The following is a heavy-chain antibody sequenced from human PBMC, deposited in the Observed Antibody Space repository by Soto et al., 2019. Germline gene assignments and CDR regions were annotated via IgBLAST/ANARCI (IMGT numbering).Heavy chain of an antibody. CDR2: INAGNGNT. Sequence: ASVKVSCKASGYTFTSYAMHWVRQAPGQRLEWMGWINAGNGNTKYSQKFQGRVTITRDTSASTAYMELSSLRSEDTAVYYRARERAYCSGGSCYSGMFDYWGQGTLVTVSS. D-gene: IGHD2-15*01. CDR1: GYTFTSYA. CDR3: ARERAYCSGGSCYSGMFDY. V-gene: IGHV1-3*01. J-gene: IGHJ4*02.